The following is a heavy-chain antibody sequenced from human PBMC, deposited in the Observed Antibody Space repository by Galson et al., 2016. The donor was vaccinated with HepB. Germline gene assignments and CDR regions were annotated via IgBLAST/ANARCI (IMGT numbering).Heavy chain of an antibody. J-gene: IGHJ4*02. D-gene: IGHD1-26*01. V-gene: IGHV3-30-3*02. Sequence: SLRLSCAASGFTFSTYAMHWVRQAPGKGLEWVSVISYDGSNKYYADSVKGRFTISRDISKNTLYLQMNSLRAEDTAVYYCAKNALQVIVGESDYWGQGTLVTVSS. CDR2: ISYDGSNK. CDR3: AKNALQVIVGESDY. CDR1: GFTFSTYA.